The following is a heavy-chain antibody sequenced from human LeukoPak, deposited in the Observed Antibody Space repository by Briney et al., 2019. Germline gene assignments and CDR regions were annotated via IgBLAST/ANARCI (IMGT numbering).Heavy chain of an antibody. CDR2: IIPMFGTT. V-gene: IGHV1-69*05. CDR3: ARGNYYDSRGYFD. Sequence: EASVKVSCKASGGTFSSYAVSWVRQAPGQGLEWMGGIIPMFGTTNYAQSFQGRLTITMDKSTATAYMEPSSLRFEDTAMYYCARGNYYDSRGYFDWGQGTLVTVSS. J-gene: IGHJ4*02. D-gene: IGHD3-22*01. CDR1: GGTFSSYA.